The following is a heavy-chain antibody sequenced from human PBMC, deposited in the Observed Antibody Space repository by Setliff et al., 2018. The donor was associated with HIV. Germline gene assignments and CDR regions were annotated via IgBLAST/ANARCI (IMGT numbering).Heavy chain of an antibody. D-gene: IGHD3-3*02. CDR1: GYTFSDHY. CDR3: ARDSGTNDHFLSPYYGALDF. CDR2: INPRSGVT. J-gene: IGHJ4*02. V-gene: IGHV1-2*02. Sequence: GASVKVSCKSSGYTFSDHYINWVRQAPGQGLQWMGWINPRSGVTKYAQKFQGRFIMTTDTTINTLYMELERLTSDDTALYYCARDSGTNDHFLSPYYGALDFWGRGTLVTVSS.